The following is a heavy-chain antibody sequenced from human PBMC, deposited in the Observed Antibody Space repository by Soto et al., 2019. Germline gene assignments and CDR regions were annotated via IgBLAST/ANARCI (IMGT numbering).Heavy chain of an antibody. CDR1: GFTFSSYW. Sequence: GGSLRLSCAASGFTFSSYWMHWVRQDAGKGLLWVSSIKTDGTVTQYADSVKGRFTVSRDNAKNTLYLQMNSLRAEDTAVYYCAKVLSWDQCDYWGQGALVTVSS. J-gene: IGHJ4*02. V-gene: IGHV3-74*03. CDR2: IKTDGTVT. D-gene: IGHD1-26*01. CDR3: AKVLSWDQCDY.